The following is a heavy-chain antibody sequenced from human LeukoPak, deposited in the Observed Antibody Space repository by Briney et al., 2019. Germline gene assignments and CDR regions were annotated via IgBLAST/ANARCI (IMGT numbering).Heavy chain of an antibody. Sequence: PGGSLRLSCAASGFTFDDYGMSWVRQAPGKGLEWVSGINWNGGSTGYADSVKGRFTISRDNAKNSLYLQMNSLRAEDTASYYCARASESHYYYYMDVWGKGTTVTVSS. CDR3: ARASESHYYYYMDV. D-gene: IGHD3-10*01. J-gene: IGHJ6*03. CDR1: GFTFDDYG. CDR2: INWNGGST. V-gene: IGHV3-20*04.